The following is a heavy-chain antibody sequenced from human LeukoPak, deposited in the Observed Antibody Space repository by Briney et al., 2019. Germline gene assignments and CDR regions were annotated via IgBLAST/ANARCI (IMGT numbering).Heavy chain of an antibody. J-gene: IGHJ4*02. Sequence: GSLRLSCAASGFTFSSYGMHWVRQAPGKGLEWVAFIRYDGSNKYYADSVKGRFTISRDNSKNTLYLQMNSLRAEDTAVYYCANDHYDSSGYYIDYWGQGTLVTVSS. V-gene: IGHV3-30*02. CDR3: ANDHYDSSGYYIDY. D-gene: IGHD3-22*01. CDR2: IRYDGSNK. CDR1: GFTFSSYG.